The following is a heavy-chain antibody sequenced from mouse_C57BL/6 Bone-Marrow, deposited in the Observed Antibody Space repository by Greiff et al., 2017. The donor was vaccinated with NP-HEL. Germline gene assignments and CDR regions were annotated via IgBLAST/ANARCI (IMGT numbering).Heavy chain of an antibody. J-gene: IGHJ4*01. CDR2: IDPSDSYT. D-gene: IGHD2-3*01. CDR3: ARNGWLLRAMDY. Sequence: QVQLQQSGAELVRPGTSVKLSCKASGYTFTSYWMHWVKQRPGQGLEWIGVIDPSDSYTNYNQKFKGKATLTVDTSSSTAYMQLSSLTSEDSAVYYCARNGWLLRAMDYWGQGTSVTVSS. CDR1: GYTFTSYW. V-gene: IGHV1-59*01.